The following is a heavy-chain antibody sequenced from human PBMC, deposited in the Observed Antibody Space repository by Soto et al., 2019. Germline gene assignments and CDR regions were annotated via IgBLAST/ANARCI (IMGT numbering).Heavy chain of an antibody. D-gene: IGHD3-9*01. J-gene: IGHJ6*02. CDR2: INPSGGST. CDR3: ARVNGGRYFDWILNYYSYTMDV. V-gene: IGHV1-46*01. Sequence: ASVKVSCKASGYTFPSYYMHWVRQAPGQGLEWMGIINPSGGSTSYTQKFQGRVTMTRDTSTSTVYMELSSLRSEDTAVYYCARVNGGRYFDWILNYYSYTMDVWGQGTTVTVSS. CDR1: GYTFPSYY.